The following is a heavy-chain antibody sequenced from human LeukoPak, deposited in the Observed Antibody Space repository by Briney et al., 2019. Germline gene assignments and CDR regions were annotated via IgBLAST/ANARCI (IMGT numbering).Heavy chain of an antibody. CDR3: AKDDFWTRSFDY. Sequence: QSGGSLRLSCAASGFTFSSYWMHWVRQAPGKGLVWVSRVKSDGSSTNYADSVKGRFTISRDNAKNTLYLQMNSLRAEDTAVYYCAKDDFWTRSFDYWGQGTLVTVSS. V-gene: IGHV3-74*01. CDR1: GFTFSSYW. D-gene: IGHD3/OR15-3a*01. J-gene: IGHJ4*02. CDR2: VKSDGSST.